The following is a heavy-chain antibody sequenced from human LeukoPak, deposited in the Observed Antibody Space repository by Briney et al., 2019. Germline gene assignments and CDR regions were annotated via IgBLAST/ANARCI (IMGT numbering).Heavy chain of an antibody. CDR3: AKLPVTTGWAAFDI. D-gene: IGHD4-17*01. Sequence: PGGSLRLSCAASRFTFSSYSMNWVRQAPGKGLEWVSGISGSGGSTYYADSVKGRFTISRDNSKNTLYLQMNSLRAEDTAVYYCAKLPVTTGWAAFDIWGQGTMVTVSS. J-gene: IGHJ3*02. V-gene: IGHV3-23*01. CDR2: ISGSGGST. CDR1: RFTFSSYS.